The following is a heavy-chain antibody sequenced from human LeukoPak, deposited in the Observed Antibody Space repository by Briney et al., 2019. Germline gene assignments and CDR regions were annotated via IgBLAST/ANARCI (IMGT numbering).Heavy chain of an antibody. CDR2: ISYDGSNK. CDR1: GFTFSSYG. V-gene: IGHV3-30*18. CDR3: AKGGHDFNPFYW. Sequence: PGGSLRLSCAASGFTFSSYGMHWVRQAPGKGLEWVAVISYDGSNKYYADSVKGRFTISRDNSKNTLFLQLNSLRADDSAVYYCAKGGHDFNPFYWWGQGTLVTVSS. D-gene: IGHD2-21*02. J-gene: IGHJ4*02.